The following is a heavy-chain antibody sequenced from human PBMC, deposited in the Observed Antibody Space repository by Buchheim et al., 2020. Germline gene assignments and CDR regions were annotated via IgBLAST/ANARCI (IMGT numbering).Heavy chain of an antibody. CDR2: IETGGTGT. J-gene: IGHJ4*02. D-gene: IGHD3-16*01. V-gene: IGHV3-74*03. Sequence: EVQLVESGGGLVQPGGSLRLSCATSGFTFSMSWMHWVRQAPGKGLVWVSGIETGGTGTTYADSVRGRFTISRDNAKNPLYLQMNSLRAEDTAVYYCARDASLSFDYWGQGTL. CDR1: GFTFSMSW. CDR3: ARDASLSFDY.